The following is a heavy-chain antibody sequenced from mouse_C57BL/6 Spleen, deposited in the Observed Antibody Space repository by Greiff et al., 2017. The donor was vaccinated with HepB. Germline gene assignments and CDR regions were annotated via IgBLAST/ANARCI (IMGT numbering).Heavy chain of an antibody. CDR1: GFSLSTSGMG. CDR2: IYWDDDK. CDR3: ARRGQGYYYGSSYVWYFDV. D-gene: IGHD1-1*01. J-gene: IGHJ1*03. V-gene: IGHV8-12*01. Sequence: QVTLKVSGPGILQSSQTLSLTCSFSGFSLSTSGMGVSWIRQPSGKGLEWLAHIYWDDDKRYNPSLKSRLTISKDTSRNQVFLKITSVDTADTATYYCARRGQGYYYGSSYVWYFDVWGTGTTVTVSS.